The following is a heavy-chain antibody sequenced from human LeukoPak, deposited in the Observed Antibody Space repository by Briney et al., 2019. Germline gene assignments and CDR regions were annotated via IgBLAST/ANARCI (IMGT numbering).Heavy chain of an antibody. CDR1: GFTFSSYG. CDR2: IWYDGSNK. V-gene: IGHV3-33*06. J-gene: IGHJ4*02. Sequence: QPGRSLRLSCAASGFTFSSYGMHWVRQAPGKGLEWVAVIWYDGSNKYYADSVKGRFTNSRDNSKNTLYLQMNSLRAEDTAVYYCAKETDDSSGYYFIFDYWGQGTLVTVSS. D-gene: IGHD3-22*01. CDR3: AKETDDSSGYYFIFDY.